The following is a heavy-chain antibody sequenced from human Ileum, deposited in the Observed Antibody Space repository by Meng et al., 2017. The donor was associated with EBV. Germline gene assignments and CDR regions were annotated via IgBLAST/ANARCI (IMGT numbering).Heavy chain of an antibody. CDR1: GYSISSANW. V-gene: IGHV4-28*01. D-gene: IGHD3-22*01. CDR3: ARNVPGTSAYYD. J-gene: IGHJ4*02. Sequence: VQLRVSRLVLVNTSVTLSLACAVSGYSISSANWWVWIRQPPGKGLEWIGYIYYSGSTSYNPSLKSRVTMSVDTSKNQFSLNLNSVTAVDTAVYYCARNVPGTSAYYDWGQGTLVTVSS. CDR2: IYYSGST.